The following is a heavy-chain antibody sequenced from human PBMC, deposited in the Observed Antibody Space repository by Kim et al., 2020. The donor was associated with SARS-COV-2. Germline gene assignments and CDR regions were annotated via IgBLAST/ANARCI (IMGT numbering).Heavy chain of an antibody. CDR2: IYSGGST. J-gene: IGHJ4*02. D-gene: IGHD6-13*01. V-gene: IGHV3-66*01. Sequence: GGSLRLSCAASGFSCNYMKWVRQAPGKGLEWVSVIYSGGSTYYADSVKGRFTISRDNSKNTLYLQMNRLSAEDTAVNYCACSSPTRADFSHWGQGTRVT. CDR1: GFSCNY. CDR3: ACSSPTRADFSH.